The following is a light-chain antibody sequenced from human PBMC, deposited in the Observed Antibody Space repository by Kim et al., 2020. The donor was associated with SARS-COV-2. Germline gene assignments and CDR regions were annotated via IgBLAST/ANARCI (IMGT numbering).Light chain of an antibody. J-gene: IGKJ4*01. CDR3: QQRSNWPPALS. Sequence: PGERAPLSCRASQSVGTSLAWYQQRPGQPPRLLIYDTFNRATCIPDRFSGSGSGTDFTLTIRSLESEDFAVYYCQQRSNWPPALSFGGGTKVDIK. V-gene: IGKV3-11*01. CDR1: QSVGTS. CDR2: DTF.